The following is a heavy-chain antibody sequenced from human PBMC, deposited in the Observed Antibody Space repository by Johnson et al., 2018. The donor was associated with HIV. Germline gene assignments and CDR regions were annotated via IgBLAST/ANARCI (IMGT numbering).Heavy chain of an antibody. Sequence: VQLVESGGGLVKPGGSLRLSCAASGFTFSSYAMHWVRQAPGKGLEWVSAISGSGGSTYSADSVKGRFTISRDNSKNTLYLQMNSLRAEDTAVYYCAREMNAGNDAFDIWGQGTMVTVSS. CDR1: GFTFSSYA. V-gene: IGHV3-23*04. CDR3: AREMNAGNDAFDI. J-gene: IGHJ3*02. CDR2: ISGSGGST.